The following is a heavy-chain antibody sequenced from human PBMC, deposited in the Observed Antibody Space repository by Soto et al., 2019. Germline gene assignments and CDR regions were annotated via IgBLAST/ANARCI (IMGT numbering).Heavy chain of an antibody. CDR1: GYSFTSYW. CDR3: ATQSPTTAMIIVVPDAFDI. V-gene: IGHV5-51*01. Sequence: PGESLKISCKGSGYSFTSYWIGWVRQMPGKGLEWMGIIYPGDSDTRYSPSFQGQVTISADKSISTAYLQWSSLKASDTAMYYCATQSPTTAMIIVVPDAFDILGQETMGTVSS. J-gene: IGHJ3*02. CDR2: IYPGDSDT. D-gene: IGHD3-22*01.